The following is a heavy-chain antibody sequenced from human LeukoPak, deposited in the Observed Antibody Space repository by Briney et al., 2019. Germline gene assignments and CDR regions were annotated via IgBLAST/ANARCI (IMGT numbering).Heavy chain of an antibody. Sequence: PSETLSLTCSVSGYSISSDCYWAWIRQPPGQGLEWIGGIYHSGYTYYYPSLKSRVTLSVDTSKNQFSLRLSSVTVADTAVYYCARAPRDSNGYYMRSFDSWGQGTLVIVSS. CDR1: GYSISSDCY. CDR3: ARAPRDSNGYYMRSFDS. D-gene: IGHD3-22*01. CDR2: IYHSGYT. V-gene: IGHV4-38-2*02. J-gene: IGHJ4*02.